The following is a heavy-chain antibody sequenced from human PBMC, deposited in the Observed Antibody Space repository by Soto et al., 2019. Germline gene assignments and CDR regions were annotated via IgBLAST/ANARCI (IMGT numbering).Heavy chain of an antibody. D-gene: IGHD3-3*01. Sequence: EVPLVESGGGLVQPGGSLKLSCAASGLTFSGSAMHWVRQASGKGLEWVGRIRSKANSYATAYAASVKGRFTISRDDSKNTAYLQMNSLKTEDTAVYYCTSYYDFWSGRDYWGQGTLVTVSS. J-gene: IGHJ4*02. CDR1: GLTFSGSA. CDR3: TSYYDFWSGRDY. V-gene: IGHV3-73*02. CDR2: IRSKANSYAT.